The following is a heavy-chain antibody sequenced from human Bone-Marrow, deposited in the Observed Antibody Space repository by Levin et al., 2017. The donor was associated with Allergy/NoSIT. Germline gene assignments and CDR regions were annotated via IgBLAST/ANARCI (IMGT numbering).Heavy chain of an antibody. CDR3: ARDMYSDSGAYKSISSLYDY. D-gene: IGHD3-22*01. Sequence: ASVKVSCKTSGYTFSNYGVSWMRQAPGQGLEWMGWISGYNGHTNYAQRLQGRVTMTTDTSTNTAYMELRSLRSDDTAVYYCARDMYSDSGAYKSISSLYDYWGQGTLVTVSS. V-gene: IGHV1-18*01. CDR1: GYTFSNYG. CDR2: ISGYNGHT. J-gene: IGHJ4*02.